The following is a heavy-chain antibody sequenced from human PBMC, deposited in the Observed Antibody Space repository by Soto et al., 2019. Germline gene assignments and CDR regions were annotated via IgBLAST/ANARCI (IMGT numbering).Heavy chain of an antibody. J-gene: IGHJ4*02. V-gene: IGHV4-61*08. Sequence: PSETLSLTCTVSGGSISSGGYYWNWIRQPPGKGLESIGYIYYSGSANYSPSLKSRVTISVDTSKNEFSLKLSSVTAADTAIYYCARDDREHTKSPVPDHWGQGTLVTVSS. CDR1: GGSISSGGYY. D-gene: IGHD1-26*01. CDR2: IYYSGSA. CDR3: ARDDREHTKSPVPDH.